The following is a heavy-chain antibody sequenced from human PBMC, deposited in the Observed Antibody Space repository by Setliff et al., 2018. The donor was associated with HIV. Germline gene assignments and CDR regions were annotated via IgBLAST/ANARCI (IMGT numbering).Heavy chain of an antibody. D-gene: IGHD1-26*01. Sequence: GGSLRLSCAASGFTFSSYSMNWVRQAPGKGLEWVSYISSSSSTIYYADSVKGRFTISRDNSKNTLYLQMNSLRAEDTAVYYCAKSRESYSGVDYFDYWGQGTLVTVSS. CDR1: GFTFSSYS. J-gene: IGHJ4*02. CDR3: AKSRESYSGVDYFDY. V-gene: IGHV3-48*01. CDR2: ISSSSSTI.